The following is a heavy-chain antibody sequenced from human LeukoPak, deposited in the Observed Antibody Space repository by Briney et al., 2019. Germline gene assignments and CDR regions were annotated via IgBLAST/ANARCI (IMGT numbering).Heavy chain of an antibody. CDR1: GFTFSSYS. D-gene: IGHD6-19*01. CDR2: ITSSSSL. CDR3: ARGSTYSSGWYTGFDY. V-gene: IGHV3-21*01. J-gene: IGHJ4*02. Sequence: GGSLRLSCAGSGFTFSSYSMNWVRQAPGKGLEWVSSITSSSSLYYADSVKGRFTISRDNAKKSVYLQMNSLRAEDTAVYYCARGSTYSSGWYTGFDYWGQGTLVTVSS.